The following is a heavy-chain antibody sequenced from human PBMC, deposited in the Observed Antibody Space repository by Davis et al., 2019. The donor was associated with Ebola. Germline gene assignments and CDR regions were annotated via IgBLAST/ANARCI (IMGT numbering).Heavy chain of an antibody. D-gene: IGHD3-3*01. CDR1: GYTFAGYY. Sequence: ASVKVSCKASGYTFAGYYLHWVRQAPGQGLEWMGRINPYSGGTNYAQKLQGRVTMTTDTSTSTAYMELRSLRSDDTAVYYCARTRYDFWSGYQDYWGQGTLVTVSS. CDR2: INPYSGGT. V-gene: IGHV1-2*06. CDR3: ARTRYDFWSGYQDY. J-gene: IGHJ4*02.